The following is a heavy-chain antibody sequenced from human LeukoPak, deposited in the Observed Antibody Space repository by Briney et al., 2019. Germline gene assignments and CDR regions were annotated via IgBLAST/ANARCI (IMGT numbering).Heavy chain of an antibody. V-gene: IGHV4-59*01. CDR3: ASGLLGSGRNY. J-gene: IGHJ4*02. Sequence: SETLSLTCAVYGGSFSGYYWSWIRQPPGKGLEWIGYIYYSGNTNYNPSLKSRVTISVDTSTNQFSLKVSSVTAADTAVYYCASGLLGSGRNYWGQGTLVTVSS. CDR1: GGSFSGYY. D-gene: IGHD6-19*01. CDR2: IYYSGNT.